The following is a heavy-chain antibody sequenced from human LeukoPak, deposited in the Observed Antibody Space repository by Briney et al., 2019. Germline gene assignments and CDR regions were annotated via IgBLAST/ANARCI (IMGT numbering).Heavy chain of an antibody. CDR3: AKEGSGWYLLFDY. D-gene: IGHD6-19*01. CDR1: GFTFSSYG. CDR2: ISYDGSNK. J-gene: IGHJ4*02. Sequence: GGSLRLSCAASGFTFSSYGIHWVRQAPGKGLEWVAVISYDGSNKYYADSVKGRFTISRDNSKNTLYLQMNSLRAEDAAVYYCAKEGSGWYLLFDYWGQGTLVTVSS. V-gene: IGHV3-30*18.